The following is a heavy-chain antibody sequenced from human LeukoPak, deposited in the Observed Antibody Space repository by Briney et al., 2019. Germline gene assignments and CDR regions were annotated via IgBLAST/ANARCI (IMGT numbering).Heavy chain of an antibody. D-gene: IGHD1/OR15-1a*01. CDR3: ARGRTGTSRDNFDY. CDR2: ISYDGSRK. Sequence: QPGGSLRLSCAASGFTFSSYAMSWVRQAPGKGLEWVAVISYDGSRKYYADYVKGRFTISRDNSENTLYLQMNSLRAEDTAVYYCARGRTGTSRDNFDYWGQGALVTVSS. V-gene: IGHV3-30*03. J-gene: IGHJ4*02. CDR1: GFTFSSYA.